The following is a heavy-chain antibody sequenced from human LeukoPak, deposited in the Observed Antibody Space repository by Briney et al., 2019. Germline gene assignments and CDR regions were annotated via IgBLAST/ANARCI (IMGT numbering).Heavy chain of an antibody. J-gene: IGHJ4*02. CDR3: ARARDSYDFWSGYLYYFDY. V-gene: IGHV3-7*01. D-gene: IGHD3-3*01. Sequence: GGSLRLSCAASGSTFSDYYMSWIRQAPGKGLEWVANIKQDGSEKYYVDSVKGRFTISRDNARNSLYLQMNSLRAEDTAVYYCARARDSYDFWSGYLYYFDYWGQGTLVTVSS. CDR2: IKQDGSEK. CDR1: GSTFSDYY.